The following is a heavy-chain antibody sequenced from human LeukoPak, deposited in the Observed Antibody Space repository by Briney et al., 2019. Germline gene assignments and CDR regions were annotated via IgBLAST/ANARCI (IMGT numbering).Heavy chain of an antibody. D-gene: IGHD1-26*01. V-gene: IGHV3-30*18. CDR1: GFIFSSYV. CDR2: ISYDGSDK. CDR3: AKEVGTFTLDY. Sequence: PGGSLRLSCAASGFIFSSYVMSWVRQAPGKGLEWVTVISYDGSDKYYADSVKGRFTISRDNSRNTLYLQMNSLRVEDTAVYYCAKEVGTFTLDYGGQGTLVTVSS. J-gene: IGHJ4*02.